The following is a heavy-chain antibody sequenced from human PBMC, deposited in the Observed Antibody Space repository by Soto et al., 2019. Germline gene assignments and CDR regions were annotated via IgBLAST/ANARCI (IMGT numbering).Heavy chain of an antibody. D-gene: IGHD6-13*01. J-gene: IGHJ1*01. CDR1: GYSFTDYW. V-gene: IGHV5-10-1*01. CDR2: IDPSDSYV. CDR3: ARHGESFSSSWSAF. Sequence: EVQLVQSGAVVKKPGESLRISCQASGYSFTDYWITWVRQMPGKGLEWMGKIDPSDSYVNSSPSLRGQVVISVDRSTNTVYLHWASLRASDSATYYCARHGESFSSSWSAFWSQGTLVTVSS.